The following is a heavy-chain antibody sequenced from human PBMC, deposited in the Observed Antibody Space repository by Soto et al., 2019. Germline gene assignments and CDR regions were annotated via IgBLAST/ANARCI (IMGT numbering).Heavy chain of an antibody. J-gene: IGHJ4*02. D-gene: IGHD3-22*01. CDR1: GFTFSSYA. CDR3: VKERGSRGSTGNFGIFDY. V-gene: IGHV3-64D*06. CDR2: ISSNGGST. Sequence: GGSLRLSCSASGFTFSSYAMHWVRQAPGKGLEYVSAISSNGGSTYYADSVKGRFTISRDNSKNTLYLQMSSLRAEDTAVYYCVKERGSRGSTGNFGIFDYWGQRTLITVSS.